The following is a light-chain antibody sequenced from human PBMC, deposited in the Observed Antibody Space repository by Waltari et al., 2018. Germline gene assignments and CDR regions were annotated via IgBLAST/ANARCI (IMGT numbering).Light chain of an antibody. CDR1: NSDVGNYNL. V-gene: IGLV2-23*01. CDR2: ETT. Sequence: QSALTQPAAVSGSPGQSITISCAGSNSDVGNYNLVSWYQQHPGEAPKLLIFETTKRPSGVSDRCSGSRSGNTASLTISGLQAEDEAEYSCCAYAGSSIYVFGSGTRVTVL. J-gene: IGLJ1*01. CDR3: CAYAGSSIYV.